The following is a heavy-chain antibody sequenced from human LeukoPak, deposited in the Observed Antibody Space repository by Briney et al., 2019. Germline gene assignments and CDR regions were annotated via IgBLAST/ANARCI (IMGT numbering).Heavy chain of an antibody. CDR1: GDSSSSYY. D-gene: IGHD3-10*01. CDR3: ARGPLWSPYYFDY. Sequence: SETLSLTCSVSGDSSSSYYCHWIRQPAGTGLEWIGRLYTSGSGTNYNPSLKSRVTISVDTSKNQFSLKLSSVTAADTAVYYCARGPLWSPYYFDYWGQGTLVTVSS. V-gene: IGHV4-4*07. CDR2: LYTSGSGT. J-gene: IGHJ4*02.